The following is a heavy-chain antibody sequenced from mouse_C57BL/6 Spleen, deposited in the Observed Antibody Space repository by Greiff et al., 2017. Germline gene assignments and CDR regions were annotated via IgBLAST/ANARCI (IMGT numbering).Heavy chain of an antibody. CDR1: GYTFTSYW. CDR3: ARGAYDSYAMDY. V-gene: IGHV1-64*01. Sequence: QVQLQQPGAELVKPGASVKLSCKASGYTFTSYWMHWVKQRPGQGLEWIGMIHPNSGSTNYNEKFKSKATLTVDKSSSTAYMQLSSLTSEDSAVYYCARGAYDSYAMDYWGQGTSVTVSS. J-gene: IGHJ4*01. CDR2: IHPNSGST. D-gene: IGHD6-5*01.